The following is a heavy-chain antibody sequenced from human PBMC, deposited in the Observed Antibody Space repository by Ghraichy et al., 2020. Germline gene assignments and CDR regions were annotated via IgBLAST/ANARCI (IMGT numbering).Heavy chain of an antibody. V-gene: IGHV3-21*01. CDR1: GFTFSSYS. Sequence: GGSLRLSCEASGFTFSSYSMNWVRQAPGKGLEWVSSISSSSSYIYYADSVKGRFTISRDNAKNSLYLQMNSLRAEDTAVYYCARDRGGGYYYYGMDVWGQGTTVTVSS. J-gene: IGHJ6*02. CDR3: ARDRGGGYYYYGMDV. CDR2: ISSSSSYI. D-gene: IGHD3-10*01.